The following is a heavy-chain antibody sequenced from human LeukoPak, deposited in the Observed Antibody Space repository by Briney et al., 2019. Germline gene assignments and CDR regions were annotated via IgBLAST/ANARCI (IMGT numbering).Heavy chain of an antibody. CDR2: ISVYNGNT. J-gene: IGHJ4*02. CDR3: ARDRRPRSYYYDSSGYPY. CDR1: GYTFTNYG. V-gene: IGHV1-18*01. D-gene: IGHD3-22*01. Sequence: ASVKVSCKASGYTFTNYGVSRVRQAPAQGLEWMGWISVYNGNTNYAQNLQGRVTMTTDTSTNTAYMELRSLRSDDTAVYYCARDRRPRSYYYDSSGYPYWGQGTLVTVSS.